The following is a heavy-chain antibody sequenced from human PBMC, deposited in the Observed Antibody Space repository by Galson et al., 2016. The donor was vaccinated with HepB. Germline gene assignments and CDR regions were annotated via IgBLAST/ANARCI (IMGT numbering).Heavy chain of an antibody. Sequence: SLRLSCAASGFSFSIYWMNWVRQAPGKGLEWVANIKEDGSEKNYVDSVKGRFTISRDNAKNSLFLQMNSLRAEDTAVYYCARDRSYCTGGVCSVWGRGTMVTVSS. CDR2: IKEDGSEK. CDR3: ARDRSYCTGGVCSV. V-gene: IGHV3-7*01. J-gene: IGHJ3*01. D-gene: IGHD2-8*02. CDR1: GFSFSIYW.